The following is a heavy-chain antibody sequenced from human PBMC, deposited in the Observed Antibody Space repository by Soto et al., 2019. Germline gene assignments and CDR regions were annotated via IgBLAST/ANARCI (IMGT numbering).Heavy chain of an antibody. V-gene: IGHV1-18*01. Sequence: ASVKVSCKASGYTFTSYGISWVRQAPGQGLEWMGWISAYNGNTNYAQKLQGRVTMTTDTSPSTAYMELRSLRSDDTAVYYCARGLELLDSSGWLFRFDPWGQGTLVTVSS. CDR1: GYTFTSYG. J-gene: IGHJ5*02. D-gene: IGHD6-19*01. CDR2: ISAYNGNT. CDR3: ARGLELLDSSGWLFRFDP.